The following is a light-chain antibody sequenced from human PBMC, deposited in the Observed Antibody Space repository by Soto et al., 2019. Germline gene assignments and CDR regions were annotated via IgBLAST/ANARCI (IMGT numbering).Light chain of an antibody. J-gene: IGKJ4*01. V-gene: IGKV1-5*01. CDR2: DAS. Sequence: DIQMTQSPSTVSASVGDRVTITCRASQNVFNRLAWYQHKPGKAPKLLIYDASSLESGVPSRFSGTGKGTEFTLTISGLQPDDFASYYCQHYTRESVTFGGGTKVEI. CDR3: QHYTRESVT. CDR1: QNVFNR.